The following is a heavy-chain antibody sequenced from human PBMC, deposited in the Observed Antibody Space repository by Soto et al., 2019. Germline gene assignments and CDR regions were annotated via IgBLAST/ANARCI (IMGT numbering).Heavy chain of an antibody. Sequence: EVQLVESGGGLVQPGGSLRLSCAASGFTFGPYWMHWVRQVPGKGLVWLSRINSDGSSTNYADSVKGRFTISRDNAKSTLSLQMHSLRAEETAVYYCASGGSGYYNYWGQGTLVTVSP. J-gene: IGHJ4*02. CDR1: GFTFGPYW. V-gene: IGHV3-74*01. D-gene: IGHD3-22*01. CDR3: ASGGSGYYNY. CDR2: INSDGSST.